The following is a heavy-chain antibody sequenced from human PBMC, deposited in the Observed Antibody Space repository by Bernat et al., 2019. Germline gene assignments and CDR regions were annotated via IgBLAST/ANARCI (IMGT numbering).Heavy chain of an antibody. V-gene: IGHV4-30-4*01. J-gene: IGHJ5*02. D-gene: IGHD3-10*01. CDR3: ARVVTMVRGVMIKGNNWFDP. CDR2: IYYSGST. CDR1: GGSISSGDYY. Sequence: QVQLQESGPGLVKPSQTLSLTCTVSGGSISSGDYYWSWIRQPPGKGLEWIGYIYYSGSTYYNPSLKSRVTISVDTSKNQFSLKLSSVTAADTAVYYCARVVTMVRGVMIKGNNWFDPWGQGTLVTVSS.